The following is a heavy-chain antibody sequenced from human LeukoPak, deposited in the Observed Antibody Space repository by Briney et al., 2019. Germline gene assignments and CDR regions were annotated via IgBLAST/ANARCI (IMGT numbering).Heavy chain of an antibody. Sequence: SETLSLTCTVSGGSISSGDYYWSWIRQPPGKGLEWIGYIYYSGSTYYNPSLKSRVTISVDTSKNQFSLKLSSVTAADTAVYYCARYCSGGSCPDAFDIWGQGTMVTVSS. CDR3: ARYCSGGSCPDAFDI. V-gene: IGHV4-30-4*01. CDR1: GGSISSGDYY. CDR2: IYYSGST. D-gene: IGHD2-15*01. J-gene: IGHJ3*02.